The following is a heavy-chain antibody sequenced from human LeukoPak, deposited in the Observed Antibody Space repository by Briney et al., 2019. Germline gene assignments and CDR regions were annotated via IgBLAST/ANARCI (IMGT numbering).Heavy chain of an antibody. D-gene: IGHD3-3*01. Sequence: GGSLRLSCAASGFTVSSNYMSWVRQAPGKGLEWVSAISGSGGSTYYADSVKGRFTISRDNSKNTLYLQMNSLRAEDTAVYYCAKDTFFGSFDYWGQGTLVTVSS. CDR2: ISGSGGST. J-gene: IGHJ4*02. V-gene: IGHV3-23*01. CDR3: AKDTFFGSFDY. CDR1: GFTVSSNY.